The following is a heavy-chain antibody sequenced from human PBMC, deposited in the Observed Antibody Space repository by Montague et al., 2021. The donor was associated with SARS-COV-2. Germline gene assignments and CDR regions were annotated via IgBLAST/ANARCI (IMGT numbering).Heavy chain of an antibody. CDR1: GFTFSTYP. CDR3: ASSYIPNKYYEVY. J-gene: IGHJ4*02. D-gene: IGHD2/OR15-2a*01. Sequence: SLRLSCAASGFTFSTYPMHWVRQAPGKGLEWVSSIGAGVSSTFYADSVKGRFTVSRDNSKNTLYLQMNSLRAEDTAVYYCASSYIPNKYYEVYWGQGTLVPVSS. CDR2: IGAGVSST. V-gene: IGHV3-23*01.